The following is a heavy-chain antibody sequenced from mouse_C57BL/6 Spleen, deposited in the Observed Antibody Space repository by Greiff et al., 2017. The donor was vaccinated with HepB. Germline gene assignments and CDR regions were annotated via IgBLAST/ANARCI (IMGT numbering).Heavy chain of an antibody. CDR3: ARKLWDY. J-gene: IGHJ2*01. CDR2: IYPGSGST. V-gene: IGHV1-55*01. Sequence: QVQLQPGAELVKPGASVKMSCKASGYTFTSYWITWVKQRPGQGLEWIGDIYPGSGSTNYNEKFKSKATLTVDTSSSTAYMQLSSLTSEDSAVYYCARKLWDYWGQGTTLTVSS. CDR1: GYTFTSYW. D-gene: IGHD1-1*02.